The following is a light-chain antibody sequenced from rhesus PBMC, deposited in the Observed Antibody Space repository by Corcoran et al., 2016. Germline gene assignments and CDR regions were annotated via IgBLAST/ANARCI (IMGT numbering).Light chain of an antibody. CDR1: QSVSTY. CDR2: SAS. CDR3: SQHRSGYS. Sequence: ILTQSPATLSLSPGERATLSCRASQSVSTYLAWYQQKPGQAPRLLIASASRRATGIPDRFRGSGSGTDFALPISNLEPEDVGIYHCSQHRSGYSFGQGTKVEIK. J-gene: IGKJ2*01. V-gene: IGKV3-10*01.